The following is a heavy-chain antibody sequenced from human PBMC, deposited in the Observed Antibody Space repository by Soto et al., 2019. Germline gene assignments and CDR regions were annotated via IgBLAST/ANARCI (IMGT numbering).Heavy chain of an antibody. CDR3: ARGGGIVVVTAPYDQ. D-gene: IGHD2-21*02. CDR2: INPSGGYT. J-gene: IGHJ4*02. Sequence: ASVKVSCKASGYTFTSYAMHGVRHAPGQRLEWLGIINPSGGYTTYAQRFLGRVTMTSDTSTSTVHMELGSLTSEDTAVYYCARGGGIVVVTAPYDQWGQGTLVTVS. CDR1: GYTFTSYA. V-gene: IGHV1-46*03.